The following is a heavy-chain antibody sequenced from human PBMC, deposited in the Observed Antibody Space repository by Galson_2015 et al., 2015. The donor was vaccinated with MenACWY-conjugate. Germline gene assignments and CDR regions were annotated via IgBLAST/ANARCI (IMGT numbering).Heavy chain of an antibody. CDR3: AKDKIYFGSGSYLYYFDY. CDR1: VFTFSAYG. CDR2: MRYDGSDG. J-gene: IGHJ4*02. Sequence: SLRLSCATSVFTFSAYGMHWVRQAPGKGLEWLAFMRYDGSDGTYADSVKGRFIISRDDSRRTLSLQMNNLTTEDTAVYFCAKDKIYFGSGSYLYYFDYWGQGTLVTVSS. V-gene: IGHV3-30*02. D-gene: IGHD3-10*01.